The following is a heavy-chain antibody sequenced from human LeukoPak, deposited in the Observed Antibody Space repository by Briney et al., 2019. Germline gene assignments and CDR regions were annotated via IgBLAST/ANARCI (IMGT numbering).Heavy chain of an antibody. CDR2: ISAYNGNT. CDR1: GYTFTSYG. D-gene: IGHD2-2*01. Sequence: ASVKVSCKASGYTFTSYGISWVRQAPGQGLEWMGWISAYNGNTNYAQKLQGRVTMTTDTSTSTAYMELRSLRSDDTAVYYCARDDIVVVPAAMGFYYYGMDVWGQGTTVTVSS. V-gene: IGHV1-18*01. CDR3: ARDDIVVVPAAMGFYYYGMDV. J-gene: IGHJ6*02.